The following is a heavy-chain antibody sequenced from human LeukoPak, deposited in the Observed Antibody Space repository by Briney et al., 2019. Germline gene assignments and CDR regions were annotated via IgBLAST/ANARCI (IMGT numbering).Heavy chain of an antibody. J-gene: IGHJ4*02. Sequence: ASVKVSCKASGHTFTSYAMNWVRQAPGQGLEWMGWINTNTGNPTYAQGFTGRLVFSLDTSVSTAFLQISSLKVEDTAVYYCARQGPGYCGSTRCYGVGHWGQGTLVTVSS. CDR3: ARQGPGYCGSTRCYGVGH. CDR2: INTNTGNP. D-gene: IGHD2-2*01. V-gene: IGHV7-4-1*02. CDR1: GHTFTSYA.